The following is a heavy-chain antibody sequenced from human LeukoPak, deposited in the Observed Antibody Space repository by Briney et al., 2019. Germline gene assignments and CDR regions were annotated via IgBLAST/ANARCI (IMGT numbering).Heavy chain of an antibody. Sequence: TVNLSCKASGGTFSSYAISWVRQAPGQGLEWMGRIIPIFGTANYAQMFQRRVTITADKSTSTACMALCRLRSEESVVYCCADLTTVNTEHNSTGMDVWGQGTTVTVSS. CDR1: GGTFSSYA. D-gene: IGHD4-17*01. J-gene: IGHJ6*02. CDR2: IIPIFGTA. V-gene: IGHV1-69*06. CDR3: ADLTTVNTEHNSTGMDV.